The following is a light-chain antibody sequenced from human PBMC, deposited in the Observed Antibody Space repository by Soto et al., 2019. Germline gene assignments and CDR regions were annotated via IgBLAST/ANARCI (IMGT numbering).Light chain of an antibody. CDR3: QQYNNWPPS. Sequence: EIVMTQSPATLSVSPGERATLSCRASQRVSSNLAWYQQKPGQAPRLLIYGASTRATGIPARFSGSRSGTEFTLTSCGLQSEYFAVYYCQQYNNWPPSVGQGTRLEIK. CDR2: GAS. V-gene: IGKV3-15*01. J-gene: IGKJ5*01. CDR1: QRVSSN.